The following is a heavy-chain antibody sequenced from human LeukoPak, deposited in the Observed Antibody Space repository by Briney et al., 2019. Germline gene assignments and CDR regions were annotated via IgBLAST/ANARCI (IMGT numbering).Heavy chain of an antibody. CDR1: GGSISSYY. Sequence: SETLSLTCTVSGGSISSYYWSWIRQPPGKGLEWIGYIYYSGSTNYNPSLKSRVTISVDTSKNQFSLKLSSVTAADTAVYYCAGGQYGGSYGGGFASGGQGPLVPVPS. J-gene: IGHJ4*02. CDR2: IYYSGST. V-gene: IGHV4-59*08. D-gene: IGHD1-26*01. CDR3: AGGQYGGSYGGGFAS.